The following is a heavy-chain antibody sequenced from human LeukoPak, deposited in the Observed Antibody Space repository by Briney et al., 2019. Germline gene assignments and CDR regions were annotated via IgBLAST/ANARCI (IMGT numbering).Heavy chain of an antibody. CDR2: INPNSGGT. D-gene: IGHD3-22*01. CDR3: AREPRDYYDSSVYRY. Sequence: ASVKVSCKASGYTFTGYYMHWVRQAPGQGLEWMGWINPNSGGTNYAQKFQGRVTMTRDTSISTAYMELSRPRSDDTAVYYCAREPRDYYDSSVYRYWGQGTLVTVSS. J-gene: IGHJ4*02. V-gene: IGHV1-2*02. CDR1: GYTFTGYY.